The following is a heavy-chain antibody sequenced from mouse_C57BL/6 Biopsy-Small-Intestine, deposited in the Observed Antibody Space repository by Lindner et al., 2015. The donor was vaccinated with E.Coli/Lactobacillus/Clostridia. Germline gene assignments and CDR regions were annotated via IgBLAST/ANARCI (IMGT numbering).Heavy chain of an antibody. J-gene: IGHJ1*03. CDR3: ARRCDYDVYWYFDV. D-gene: IGHD2-4*01. CDR1: GYAFSSSW. V-gene: IGHV1-82*01. Sequence: VQLQESGPELVKPGASVKISCKASGYAFSSSWMNRVKQRPGKGLEWIGRIYPGDGDTNYNGKFKGKATLTADKSSSTAYMQLNSLTSEDSAVYFCARRCDYDVYWYFDVWGTGTTVTVSS. CDR2: IYPGDGDT.